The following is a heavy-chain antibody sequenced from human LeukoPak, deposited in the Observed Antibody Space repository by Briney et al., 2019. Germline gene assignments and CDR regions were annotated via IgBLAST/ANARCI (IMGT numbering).Heavy chain of an antibody. D-gene: IGHD3-22*01. CDR2: ISGSGGST. CDR3: AKEKALVVITYFDY. CDR1: GFTFGSYA. Sequence: GGSLRLSCAASGFTFGSYAMSWVRQAPGKGLEWVSSISGSGGSTYYADSVKGRFTISRDNSKNTLYLQVNSLRAEDTAVYYCAKEKALVVITYFDYWGQGTLVTVSS. V-gene: IGHV3-23*01. J-gene: IGHJ4*02.